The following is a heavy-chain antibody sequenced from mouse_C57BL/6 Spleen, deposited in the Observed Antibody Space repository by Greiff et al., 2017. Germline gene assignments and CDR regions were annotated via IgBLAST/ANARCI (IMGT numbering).Heavy chain of an antibody. CDR1: GFTFSDYG. J-gene: IGHJ4*01. V-gene: IGHV5-17*01. CDR3: AREDTSRDYAMDY. CDR2: ISSGSSTI. Sequence: EVQLVESGGGLVKPGGSLKLSCAASGFTFSDYGMHWVRQAPEKGLEWVAYISSGSSTIYYADTVKGRFTISRDNAKNTLFLQMTSLRSEDTAMYYCAREDTSRDYAMDYWGQGTSVTVSS.